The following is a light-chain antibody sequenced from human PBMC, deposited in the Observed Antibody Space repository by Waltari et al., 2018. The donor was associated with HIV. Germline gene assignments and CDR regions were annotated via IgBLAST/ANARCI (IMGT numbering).Light chain of an antibody. V-gene: IGLV2-23*01. CDR3: SSYATAGTYVL. J-gene: IGLJ2*01. CDR1: SSNVGSYNL. Sequence: QLALTQPASVSGSPGQPLTISCHGTSSNVGSYNLVSCCHQHPAKTPNHMISEGNKRPSGVANRCSSSTSGSTSSLTISGLQPADEADYYYSSYATAGTYVLFGGGTKLTVL. CDR2: EGN.